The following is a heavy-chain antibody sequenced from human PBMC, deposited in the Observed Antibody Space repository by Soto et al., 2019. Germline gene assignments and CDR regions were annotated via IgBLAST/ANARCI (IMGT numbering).Heavy chain of an antibody. Sequence: GSLRLSCAASGFTFSSYWMSWVRQAPGKGLEWVANIKQDGSEKYYVDSVKGRFTISRDNAKNSLYLQMNSLRAEDTAVYYCARHYHCGGDCYSVVDWFDPWGQGTLVTFSS. J-gene: IGHJ5*01. CDR1: GFTFSSYW. CDR3: ARHYHCGGDCYSVVDWFDP. D-gene: IGHD2-21*01. CDR2: IKQDGSEK. V-gene: IGHV3-7*01.